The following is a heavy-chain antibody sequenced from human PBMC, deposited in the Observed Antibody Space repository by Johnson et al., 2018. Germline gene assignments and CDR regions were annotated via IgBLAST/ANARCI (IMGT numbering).Heavy chain of an antibody. CDR2: VFPSGINT. V-gene: IGHV3-23*04. J-gene: IGHJ3*02. D-gene: IGHD1-26*01. CDR1: GFTFSNYA. CDR3: ARGKGSGLYSGSQDTFDI. Sequence: EVQLVESGGGLVQPGGSLRLSCEVSGFTFSNYAMNWVRQTPGKGLEWVSGVFPSGINTFYANSVQGRFTISRDNSKNLLFLQMNSLRAEDTAVYYCARGKGSGLYSGSQDTFDIWGQGTMVTVAS.